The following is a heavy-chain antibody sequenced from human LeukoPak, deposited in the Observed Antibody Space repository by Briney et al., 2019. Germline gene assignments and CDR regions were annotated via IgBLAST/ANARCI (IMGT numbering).Heavy chain of an antibody. V-gene: IGHV3-48*01. CDR3: ACATLGRVPIGY. Sequence: GGSLRLSCAASGFTFSSYSMNWVRQAPGKGLEWVSKITSSSSTAFYADSVKGRFTISRDNAKNSLYLQMNSLRAEDTAVYYCACATLGRVPIGYWGQGTLVTVSS. D-gene: IGHD1-1*01. J-gene: IGHJ4*02. CDR1: GFTFSSYS. CDR2: ITSSSSTA.